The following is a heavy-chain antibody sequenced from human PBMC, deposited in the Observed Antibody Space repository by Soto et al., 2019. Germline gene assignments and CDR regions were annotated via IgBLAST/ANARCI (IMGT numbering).Heavy chain of an antibody. CDR2: IIPIFGTA. Sequence: QVQLVQSGAEVKKPGSSVKVPCKASGGTFSSYAISWVRQAPGQGLEWMGGIIPIFGTANYAQKFQGRVTITGDEYTSTGCMELSSLRSEDTAVYYCASNPGKSGTRNIVVVVAATPAYYYGMDVWGQGTTVTVSS. CDR1: GGTFSSYA. J-gene: IGHJ6*02. D-gene: IGHD2-15*01. V-gene: IGHV1-69*01. CDR3: ASNPGKSGTRNIVVVVAATPAYYYGMDV.